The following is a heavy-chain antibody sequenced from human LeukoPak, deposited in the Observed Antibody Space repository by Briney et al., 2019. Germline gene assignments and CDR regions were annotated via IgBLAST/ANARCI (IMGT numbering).Heavy chain of an antibody. CDR2: ISGSGGST. J-gene: IGHJ4*02. D-gene: IGHD5-12*01. CDR3: AKGQYSDIVATIRRVWHYYFDY. V-gene: IGHV3-23*01. CDR1: GFTFSSYA. Sequence: PGGSLRLSCAASGFTFSSYAMSWVRQAPGKGLEWVSAISGSGGSTYYADSVKGRFTISRDNSKNTLYLQMNSLRAEDTAVYYCAKGQYSDIVATIRRVWHYYFDYWGQGTLATVYS.